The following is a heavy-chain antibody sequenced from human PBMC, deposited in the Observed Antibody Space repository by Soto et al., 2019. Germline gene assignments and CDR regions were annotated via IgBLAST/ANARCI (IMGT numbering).Heavy chain of an antibody. CDR1: GDTFSSYI. CDR3: ARRRYCGYDCYHKHSYGMDV. D-gene: IGHD2-21*02. Sequence: QVQLVQSGAEVKKPGSSVRVSCRSSGDTFSSYIVNWLRLAPGRGLEWMGRVIPVLTTTDYAQNFRGRVTISADRSTNTVHLDLSSLRSDDTAVYYCARRRYCGYDCYHKHSYGMDVWGQGSLVTVAS. J-gene: IGHJ6*02. V-gene: IGHV1-69*08. CDR2: VIPVLTTT.